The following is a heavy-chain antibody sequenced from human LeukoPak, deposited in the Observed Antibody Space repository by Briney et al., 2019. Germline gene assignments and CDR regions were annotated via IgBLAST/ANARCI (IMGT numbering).Heavy chain of an antibody. CDR3: ARAPYQTGRFDY. D-gene: IGHD7-27*01. J-gene: IGHJ4*02. CDR1: GDSISNYY. Sequence: SETLSLTCTVSGDSISNYYWSWIRHSSRKRLEWIGRIHSSGSTNYNPSLKSRLTMSVDTSKNQFSLKLTSVTAADTAVYFCARAPYQTGRFDYWGQGTLVTVSS. CDR2: IHSSGST. V-gene: IGHV4-4*07.